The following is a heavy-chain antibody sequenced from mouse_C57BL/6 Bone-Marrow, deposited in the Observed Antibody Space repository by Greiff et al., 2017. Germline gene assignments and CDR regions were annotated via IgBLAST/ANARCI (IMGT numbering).Heavy chain of an antibody. V-gene: IGHV1-26*01. CDR1: GYTFTDYY. J-gene: IGHJ2*01. CDR2: INPNNGGT. D-gene: IGHD2-14*01. CDR3: ARAGWYDYFDY. Sequence: VQLQQSGPELVKPGASVKISCKASGYTFTDYYMNWVKQSHGKSLEWIGDINPNNGGTSYNQKFTGKDTLTVDKSSSTAYMELRNLTSEDSAVYYCARAGWYDYFDYWGQGTTLTVSS.